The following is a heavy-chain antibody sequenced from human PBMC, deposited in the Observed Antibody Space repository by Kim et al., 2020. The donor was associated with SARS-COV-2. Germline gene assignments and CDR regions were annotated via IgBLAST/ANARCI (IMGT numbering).Heavy chain of an antibody. CDR1: GFTFSSYS. Sequence: GGSLRLSCAASGFTFSSYSMNWVRQAPGKGLEWVSYISSSSSYIYYADAVKGRFSISSDKDKNTEYLQMKSMRVEDTAMYYCERAEDDDDSRGTRKNDA. CDR2: ISSSSSYI. V-gene: IGHV3-21*04. J-gene: IGHJ3*01. CDR3: ERAEDDDDSRGTRKNDA. D-gene: IGHD3-22*01.